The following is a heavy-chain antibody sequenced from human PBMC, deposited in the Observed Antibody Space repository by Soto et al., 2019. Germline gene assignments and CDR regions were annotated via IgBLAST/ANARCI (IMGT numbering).Heavy chain of an antibody. CDR2: IYYSGST. Sequence: SETLSLTCTVSGGSISSYYWSWIRQPPGKGLEWIGYIYYSGSTNYNPSLKSRVTISVDTSKNQFSLKLSSVTAADTAVYYCARAVYSGSSVFFDYWGQGALVTVSS. V-gene: IGHV4-59*01. CDR3: ARAVYSGSSVFFDY. D-gene: IGHD1-26*01. CDR1: GGSISSYY. J-gene: IGHJ4*02.